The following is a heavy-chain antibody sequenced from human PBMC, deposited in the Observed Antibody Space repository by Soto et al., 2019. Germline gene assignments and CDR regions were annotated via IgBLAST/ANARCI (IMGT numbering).Heavy chain of an antibody. Sequence: EVQLVESGGGLVKPGGSLRLSCVVFEYTFSDAWMSWVRQAPGKGLEWVARINRKIDGVTTDYAAPVEGRFTIARDDSKNTLYLQMSSLKIEDTAVYFCTADHWSWGQGTLVTVSS. CDR2: INRKIDGVTT. CDR1: EYTFSDAW. J-gene: IGHJ4*02. D-gene: IGHD3-3*01. V-gene: IGHV3-15*01. CDR3: TADHWS.